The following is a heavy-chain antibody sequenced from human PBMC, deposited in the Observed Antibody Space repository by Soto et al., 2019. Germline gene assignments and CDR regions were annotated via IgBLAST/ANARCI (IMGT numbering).Heavy chain of an antibody. D-gene: IGHD3-22*01. J-gene: IGHJ4*02. Sequence: ASVKVSCKASGFTFTSSAVQWVRQARGQRLEWIGWIVVGSGNTNYAQKFQERVTITRDMSTSTAYMELSSLRSEDTAVYYCAAEVGYYDSSGYYYPYYFDYWGQGTLVTVSS. CDR2: IVVGSGNT. CDR1: GFTFTSSA. V-gene: IGHV1-58*01. CDR3: AAEVGYYDSSGYYYPYYFDY.